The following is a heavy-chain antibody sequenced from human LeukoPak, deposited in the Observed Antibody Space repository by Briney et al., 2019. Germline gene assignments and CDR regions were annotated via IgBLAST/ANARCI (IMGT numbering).Heavy chain of an antibody. CDR1: GFTFSNFE. V-gene: IGHV3-48*03. J-gene: IGHJ4*02. CDR3: ATGPSGYFGSADYFES. CDR2: ISRSGNTI. D-gene: IGHD3-10*01. Sequence: PGGSLRLSCAVSGFTFSNFEMSWVRQAPGQGLEWVSYISRSGNTIYYADSVKGRFTISRDNAKNSLYLQMNSLRAEDTAVYYCATGPSGYFGSADYFESWGQGTLVTVSS.